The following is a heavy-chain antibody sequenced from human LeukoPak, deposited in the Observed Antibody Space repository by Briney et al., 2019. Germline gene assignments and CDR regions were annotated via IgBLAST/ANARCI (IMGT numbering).Heavy chain of an antibody. D-gene: IGHD2-8*01. Sequence: PGGSLRLSCAASRFTFSSYDMHRVRQGTGKGLEWVSGIGTAADTYYLDSVKGRFTISRDNAKNTLYLQMNSLRAEDMAVYYCARMVDAASSWYGSMSHWGQGILVTVSS. V-gene: IGHV3-13*01. CDR2: IGTAADT. J-gene: IGHJ4*02. CDR3: ARMVDAASSWYGSMSH. CDR1: RFTFSSYD.